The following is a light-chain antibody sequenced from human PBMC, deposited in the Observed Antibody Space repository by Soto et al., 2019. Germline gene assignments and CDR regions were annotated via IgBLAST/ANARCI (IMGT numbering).Light chain of an antibody. Sequence: EIVLTQSPGTLSLSPGERSTVSCRASPSVSSSYLAWYQQKPGQAPRLLIYGASTRATGIPDRFSGSGSGTDFTLTISRLEPEDFAVYYCQQYGSSPRTFGQGTKVDI. CDR2: GAS. V-gene: IGKV3-20*01. CDR3: QQYGSSPRT. CDR1: PSVSSSY. J-gene: IGKJ1*01.